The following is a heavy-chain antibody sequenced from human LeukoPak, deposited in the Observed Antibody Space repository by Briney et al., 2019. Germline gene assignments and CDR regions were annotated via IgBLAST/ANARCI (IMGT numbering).Heavy chain of an antibody. CDR3: ARDIVATIPSNYFDY. D-gene: IGHD5-12*01. CDR1: GYTFTSYG. J-gene: IGHJ4*02. V-gene: IGHV1-18*01. Sequence: GASVKVSCKASGYTFTSYGISWVRQAPGQGLEWMGWISAYNGNTNYAQKLQGRVTMTTDTSTSTAYMEPRSLRSDVTAVFYCARDIVATIPSNYFDYWGQGALVTVSS. CDR2: ISAYNGNT.